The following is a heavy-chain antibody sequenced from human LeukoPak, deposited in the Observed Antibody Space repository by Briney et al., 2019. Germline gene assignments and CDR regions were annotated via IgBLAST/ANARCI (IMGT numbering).Heavy chain of an antibody. Sequence: GGSLRLSCAASGFTFSNAWMSWVRQAPGKGLEWVGRIKSKTDGGTTDYAAPVKGRFTISRDDSKNTLYLQMNSLKTEDTAVYYCTTGYVEMATTPDYWGQGTLVTVSP. CDR2: IKSKTDGGTT. CDR1: GFTFSNAW. CDR3: TTGYVEMATTPDY. D-gene: IGHD5-24*01. V-gene: IGHV3-15*01. J-gene: IGHJ4*02.